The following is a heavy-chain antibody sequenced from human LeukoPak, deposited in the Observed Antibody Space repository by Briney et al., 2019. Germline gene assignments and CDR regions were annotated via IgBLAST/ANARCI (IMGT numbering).Heavy chain of an antibody. V-gene: IGHV4-39*01. CDR1: GGSISSSSYY. CDR2: IYYSGIT. J-gene: IGHJ4*02. D-gene: IGHD6-13*01. Sequence: SETLSLTCTVSGGSISSSSYYWGWIRQPPGKGLEWIGSIYYSGITYYNPSLKSWVTISVDTSKNQFSLKLSSVTAADTAVYYCAGRIAAAGAFDYWGQGTLVTVSS. CDR3: AGRIAAAGAFDY.